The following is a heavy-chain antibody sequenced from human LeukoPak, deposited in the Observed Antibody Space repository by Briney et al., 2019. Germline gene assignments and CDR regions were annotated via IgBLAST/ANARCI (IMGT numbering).Heavy chain of an antibody. CDR2: ISSSSRDI. CDR3: ARDSDSSGHYYMDYFDY. Sequence: PGGSLRLSCAASGFTFTSYAMNWVSQAPGKGLEWVSSISSSSRDINYADSVKGRFTISRDNAWNSLYLQMNSLRAEDTAVYYCARDSDSSGHYYMDYFDYWGQGALVTVSS. CDR1: GFTFTSYA. J-gene: IGHJ4*02. D-gene: IGHD3-22*01. V-gene: IGHV3-21*01.